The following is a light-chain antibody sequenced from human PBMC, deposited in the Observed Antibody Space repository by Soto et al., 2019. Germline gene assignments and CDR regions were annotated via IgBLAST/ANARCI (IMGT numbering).Light chain of an antibody. CDR2: AAS. V-gene: IGKV1-39*01. J-gene: IGKJ3*01. CDR1: DSIDRY. CDR3: QRTYNAPLT. Sequence: DIQMTQSPSSLSAFVGDTVTINCRATDSIDRYLNWYQQKPGQAPRGQITAASTLESGVPSRFSGSGSGTDVTLTITNVQPEEFATYYCQRTYNAPLTFGPGTKVSIK.